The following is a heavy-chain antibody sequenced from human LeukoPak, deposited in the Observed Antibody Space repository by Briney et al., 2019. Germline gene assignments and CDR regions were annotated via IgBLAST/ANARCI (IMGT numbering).Heavy chain of an antibody. J-gene: IGHJ4*02. CDR3: AKALIAPYFDY. CDR1: GFTFSSYA. D-gene: IGHD2-21*01. Sequence: GGSLRLSCAASGFTFSSYAMSWVRQAPGKGLEWVSTISGNGGSTYYADSVKGRFTISRDNSKNTLYLQMNSLRAEDTAVYNCAKALIAPYFDYWGQGTLVTVSS. CDR2: ISGNGGST. V-gene: IGHV3-23*01.